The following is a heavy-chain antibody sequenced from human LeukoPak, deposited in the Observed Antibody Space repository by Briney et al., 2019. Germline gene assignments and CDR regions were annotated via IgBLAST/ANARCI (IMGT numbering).Heavy chain of an antibody. D-gene: IGHD1-1*01. J-gene: IGHJ5*02. CDR2: IRSKANSYAT. CDR3: TRQAQVNNWSLDWFDP. CDR1: GFTFNDSA. Sequence: QPGGSLRLSCAASGFTFNDSAMHWVRQASGKGLEWVGRIRSKANSYATAYAASVKGRFTISRDDSKNTAYLQMNSLKTEDTAVYFCTRQAQVNNWSLDWFDPWGQGTLVTVSS. V-gene: IGHV3-73*01.